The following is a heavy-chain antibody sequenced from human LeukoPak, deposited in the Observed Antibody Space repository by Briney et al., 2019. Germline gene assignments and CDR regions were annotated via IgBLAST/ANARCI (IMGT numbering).Heavy chain of an antibody. CDR2: ISYDGSNK. CDR1: GFTFSSYA. V-gene: IGHV3-30-3*01. Sequence: QPGRSLRLSCAASGFTFSSYAMHWVRQAPGKGLEWVAVISYDGSNKYCADSVKGRFTISRDNSKNTLYLQMNSLRAEDTALYYCAREILTGYAFDIWGQGTMVTVSS. J-gene: IGHJ3*02. CDR3: AREILTGYAFDI. D-gene: IGHD7-27*01.